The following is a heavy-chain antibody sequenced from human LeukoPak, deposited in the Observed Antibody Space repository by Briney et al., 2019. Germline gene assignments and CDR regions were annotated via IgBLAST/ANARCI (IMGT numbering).Heavy chain of an antibody. V-gene: IGHV4-61*05. D-gene: IGHD3-9*01. Sequence: SETLSLTCTVSGGSISSSRHYWGWIRQPPGKGLEWIGYIYYSGSTNYNPSLKSRVTISVDTSKNQFSLKLSSVTAADTAVYYCARGMGSSYYDILTGYPERRLNAFDIWGQGTMVTVSS. CDR3: ARGMGSSYYDILTGYPERRLNAFDI. CDR1: GGSISSSRHY. J-gene: IGHJ3*02. CDR2: IYYSGST.